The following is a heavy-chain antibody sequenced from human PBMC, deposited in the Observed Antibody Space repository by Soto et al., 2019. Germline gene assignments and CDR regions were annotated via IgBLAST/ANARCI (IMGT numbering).Heavy chain of an antibody. Sequence: GGSLRLSCAATGFTFNNFAMNWVRQGPGKGLEWVSGISGGGDATRYADSVKGRFTISRENAESMVYLDMYSLIPDDTDIYYCEKNIHSSSGFDYWGQGT. CDR3: EKNIHSSSGFDY. CDR2: ISGGGDAT. CDR1: GFTFNNFA. V-gene: IGHV3-23*01. D-gene: IGHD6-6*01. J-gene: IGHJ4*02.